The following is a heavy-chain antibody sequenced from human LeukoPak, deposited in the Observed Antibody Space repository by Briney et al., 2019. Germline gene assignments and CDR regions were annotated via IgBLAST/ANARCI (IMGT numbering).Heavy chain of an antibody. Sequence: GGSLRLSCAASGFTFSSYAISWVRQAPGQGLEWMGGIIPIFGTANYAQKFQGRVTITTDESTSTAYMELSSLRSEDTAVYYCARGDCSSTSCSNNWFDPWGQGTLVTVSS. CDR3: ARGDCSSTSCSNNWFDP. J-gene: IGHJ5*02. CDR2: IIPIFGTA. CDR1: GFTFSSYA. V-gene: IGHV1-69*05. D-gene: IGHD2-2*01.